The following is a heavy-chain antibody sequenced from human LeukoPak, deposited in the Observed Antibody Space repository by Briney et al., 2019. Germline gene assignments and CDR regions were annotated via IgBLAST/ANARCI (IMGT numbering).Heavy chain of an antibody. CDR3: ARRALDNWYFDL. Sequence: SETLSLTCSVSGGSISSNNWSWIRQPPGKRLECIGYIDSSGSTNYNPSLKSRVTISLDPSKNQFSLKLSSVTAADTALYYCARRALDNWYFDLWGRGTLVTVSS. D-gene: IGHD1-1*01. CDR2: IDSSGST. V-gene: IGHV4-59*08. CDR1: GGSISSNN. J-gene: IGHJ2*01.